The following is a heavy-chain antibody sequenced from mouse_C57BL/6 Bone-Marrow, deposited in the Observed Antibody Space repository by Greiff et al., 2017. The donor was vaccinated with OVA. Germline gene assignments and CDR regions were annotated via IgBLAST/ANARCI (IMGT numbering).Heavy chain of an antibody. CDR1: GYTFTSYG. D-gene: IGHD1-1*01. V-gene: IGHV1-81*01. J-gene: IGHJ3*01. CDR2: IYPRSGNT. CDR3: ARSPIYYYGSSFAY. Sequence: VKLQESGAELARPGASVKLSCKASGYTFTSYGISWVKQRTGQGLEWIGEIYPRSGNTYYNEKFKGKATLTADKSSSTAYMELRSLTSEDSAVYFCARSPIYYYGSSFAYWGQGTLVTVSA.